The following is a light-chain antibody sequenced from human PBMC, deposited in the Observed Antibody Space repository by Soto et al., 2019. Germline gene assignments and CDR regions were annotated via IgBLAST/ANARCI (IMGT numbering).Light chain of an antibody. CDR3: QQYHTSPWT. CDR1: QSISWW. CDR2: EAA. V-gene: IGKV1-5*03. Sequence: DIQMTQSPSNLSASVGDSVIITCRASQSISWWLAWFQQKPGKAPKLLITEAANLEGGVPSRFSGSGYGTEFTLSIRGLQPDDYVSYSWQQYHTSPWTFGQGTKVEIK. J-gene: IGKJ1*01.